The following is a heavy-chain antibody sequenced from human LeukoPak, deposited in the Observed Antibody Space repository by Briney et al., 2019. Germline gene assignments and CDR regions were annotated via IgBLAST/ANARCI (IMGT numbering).Heavy chain of an antibody. Sequence: GGSLRLSCAASGFTFRSYWMYWVRQAPGKGLVYVSRINNDGGGTTYTDSVKGRFTTSRDNAKSEVSLQMNSLRVEDTAMYYCARGGPDHAFDIWGQGTMVTVSS. V-gene: IGHV3-74*01. CDR2: INNDGGGT. CDR1: GFTFRSYW. D-gene: IGHD1-14*01. CDR3: ARGGPDHAFDI. J-gene: IGHJ3*02.